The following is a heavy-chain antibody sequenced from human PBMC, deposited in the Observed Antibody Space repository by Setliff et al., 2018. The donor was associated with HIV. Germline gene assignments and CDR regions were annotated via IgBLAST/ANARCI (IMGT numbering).Heavy chain of an antibody. D-gene: IGHD5-18*01. V-gene: IGHV1-3*04. CDR2: INTGNGDT. CDR1: GYTFTSSA. CDR3: ARSLREYSYGSPDY. Sequence: ASVKVSCKASGYTFTSSAINWVRQAPGQRLEWIGWINTGNGDTEYSTKFQDRVTISRDIHANTAYMELSSLRSEDTAIYYCARSLREYSYGSPDYWGPGTLVTVSS. J-gene: IGHJ4*02.